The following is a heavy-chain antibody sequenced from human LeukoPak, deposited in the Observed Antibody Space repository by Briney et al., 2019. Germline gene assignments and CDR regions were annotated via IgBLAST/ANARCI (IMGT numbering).Heavy chain of an antibody. CDR2: INHSGST. CDR1: GGSFSGYY. Sequence: SETLSLTCAVYGGSFSGYYWSWIRQPPGKGLEWIGEINHSGSTNYNPSLKSRVTISVDTSKNQFSLKLSSVTAADTAVYYCARVAVAGRYYYYYYMDVWGKGTTVTVSS. D-gene: IGHD6-19*01. V-gene: IGHV4-34*01. CDR3: ARVAVAGRYYYYYYMDV. J-gene: IGHJ6*03.